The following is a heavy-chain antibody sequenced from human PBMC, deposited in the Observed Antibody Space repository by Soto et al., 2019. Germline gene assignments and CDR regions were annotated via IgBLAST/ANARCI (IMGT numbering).Heavy chain of an antibody. D-gene: IGHD2-15*01. Sequence: QVQLVQSGAEVKKPGSSVKVSCKASGGTFSSYTISWVRQAPGQGLEWMGRIIPILGIANYAQKFQGRVTITADKAPSTAYMEMSSLRSEDTAVYYCARDIVVVVAAHDYYYYGMDVWGQGTTVTVSS. CDR3: ARDIVVVVAAHDYYYYGMDV. J-gene: IGHJ6*02. CDR1: GGTFSSYT. CDR2: IIPILGIA. V-gene: IGHV1-69*08.